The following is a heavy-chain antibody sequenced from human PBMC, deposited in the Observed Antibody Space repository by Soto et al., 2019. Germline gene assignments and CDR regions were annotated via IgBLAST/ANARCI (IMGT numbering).Heavy chain of an antibody. V-gene: IGHV3-23*01. J-gene: IGHJ6*02. CDR3: AKGRSYYYYYVVDF. CDR1: GFTSSSYA. Sequence: GGSLRLSCVASGFTSSSYAMSWVRQAPGKGLEWVSAISGSGGSTYYADSVKGRFTISRDNSKSTLYLQMNSLRAEDTALYYCAKGRSYYYYYVVDFWGQGSTVIVSS. CDR2: ISGSGGST.